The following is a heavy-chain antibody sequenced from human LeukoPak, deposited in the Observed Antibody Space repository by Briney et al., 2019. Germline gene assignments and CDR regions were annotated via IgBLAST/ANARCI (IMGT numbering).Heavy chain of an antibody. V-gene: IGHV3-30*02. CDR2: IRYDGSNK. CDR3: AKSSSGWYFVAVYYGMDV. CDR1: GFTFSSYG. Sequence: PGGSLRLSCVASGFTFSSYGMHWVRQAPGKGLEWVAFIRYDGSNKYYADSVKGRFTISRDNSKNTLYLQMDSLRAEDTAVYYCAKSSSGWYFVAVYYGMDVWGQGTTVTVFS. J-gene: IGHJ6*02. D-gene: IGHD6-19*01.